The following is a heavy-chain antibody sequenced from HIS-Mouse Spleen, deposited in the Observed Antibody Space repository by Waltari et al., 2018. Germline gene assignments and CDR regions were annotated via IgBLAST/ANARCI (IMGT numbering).Heavy chain of an antibody. CDR2: IYYSGST. V-gene: IGHV4-39*07. D-gene: IGHD6-13*01. Sequence: QLQLQESCPGLVKPSETLSLTCPVPGGSIRSSSYYLGWIRQPQGTGLEWIGSIYYSGSTYYNPSLKSRVTISVDTSKNQFSLKLSSVTAADTAVYYCAREIPYSSSWYDWYFDLWGRGTLVTVSS. CDR1: GGSIRSSSYY. J-gene: IGHJ2*01. CDR3: AREIPYSSSWYDWYFDL.